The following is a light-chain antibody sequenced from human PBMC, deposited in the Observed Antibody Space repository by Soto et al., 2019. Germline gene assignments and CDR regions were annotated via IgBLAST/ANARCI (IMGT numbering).Light chain of an antibody. CDR1: SSDIGRYNY. V-gene: IGLV2-14*01. J-gene: IGLJ1*01. CDR2: EVN. CDR3: TSCITANTRCV. Sequence: QSVLTQPASVSGSPGHSITISCTGTSSDIGRYNYVSWFQQHPGKVPKLVIFEVNYRPSGVSDRFSGSKSGNTASLTITGLQAEDEADYYCTSCITANTRCVFGSGTKVTVL.